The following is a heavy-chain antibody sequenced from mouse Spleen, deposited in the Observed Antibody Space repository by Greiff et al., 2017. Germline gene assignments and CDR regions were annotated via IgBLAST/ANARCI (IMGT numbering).Heavy chain of an antibody. CDR3: ARWQDGYYAWFAY. J-gene: IGHJ3*01. CDR2: IYPGSGNT. V-gene: IGHV1-76*01. Sequence: VQLQQSGAELVRPGASVKLSCKASGYTFTDYYINWVKQRPGQGLEWIARIYPGSGNTYYNEKFKGKATLTAEKSSSTAYMQLSSLTSEDSAVYFCARWQDGYYAWFAYWGQGTLVTVSA. CDR1: GYTFTDYY. D-gene: IGHD2-3*01.